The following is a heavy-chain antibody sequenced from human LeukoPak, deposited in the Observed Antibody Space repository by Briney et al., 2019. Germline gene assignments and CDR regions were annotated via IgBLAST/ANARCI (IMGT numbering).Heavy chain of an antibody. V-gene: IGHV1-2*06. CDR3: ARDVGATVDY. CDR2: INPKSGGT. J-gene: IGHJ4*02. CDR1: GYTFTGYY. D-gene: IGHD1-26*01. Sequence: ASVTVSCKASGYTFTGYYMHWVRQAPGQGLEWMGRINPKSGGTNYAQKFQGRVTMTRDTSISTVYMELSSLRSDDTAVYYCARDVGATVDYWGQGTLVTVSS.